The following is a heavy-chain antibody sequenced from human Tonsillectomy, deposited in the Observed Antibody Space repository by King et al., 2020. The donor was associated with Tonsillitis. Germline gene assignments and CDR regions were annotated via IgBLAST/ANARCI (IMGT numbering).Heavy chain of an antibody. CDR2: IYYSGST. CDR1: GGSISSYY. V-gene: IGHV4-59*01. D-gene: IGHD3-10*01. J-gene: IGHJ4*02. CDR3: ARGRRISPWGGSGSSYFDY. Sequence: HVQLQESGPGLVKPSETLSLTCTVSGGSISSYYWTWIRQPPGKGLEWIGYIYYSGSTNYNPSLKSRITTSVDSSKNQFSLKLSSVTAADTAIYYGARGRRISPWGGSGSSYFDYWGQGTLVTVSP.